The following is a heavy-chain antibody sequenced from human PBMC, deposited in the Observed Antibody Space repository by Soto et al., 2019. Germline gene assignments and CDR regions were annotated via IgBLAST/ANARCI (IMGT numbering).Heavy chain of an antibody. CDR1: GFIFTTSD. J-gene: IGHJ4*02. CDR2: ITITGDTT. D-gene: IGHD2-21*02. Sequence: EVQLVESEGGLVQPGGSLRLSCEASGFIFTTSDMSWVRQAPGKGLEWISSITITGDTTHYADSVKGRFTISRDNSRNPVFLPMNSPRGDHTAVYYCGKGGGGDHGYWGQGTLVAVSS. V-gene: IGHV3-23*04. CDR3: GKGGGGDHGY.